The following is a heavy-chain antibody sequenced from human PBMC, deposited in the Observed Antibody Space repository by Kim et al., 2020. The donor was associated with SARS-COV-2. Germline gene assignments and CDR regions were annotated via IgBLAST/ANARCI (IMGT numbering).Heavy chain of an antibody. J-gene: IGHJ4*02. Sequence: SLKSRVTISVDTSKNQFSLKLSSVTAADTAVYYCARMRIQLWPNPYYFDYWGQGTLVTVSS. V-gene: IGHV4-59*01. CDR3: ARMRIQLWPNPYYFDY. D-gene: IGHD5-18*01.